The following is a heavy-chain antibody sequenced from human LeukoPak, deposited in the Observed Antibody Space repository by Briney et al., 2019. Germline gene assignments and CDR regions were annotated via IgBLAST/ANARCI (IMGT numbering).Heavy chain of an antibody. Sequence: TGGSLRLSCAASGFTFSSYWMSWVRQAPGKGLEWVANIKQDGSEKYYVDSVEGRFTISRDNAKNSLYLQMNSLRAEDTAVYYCARGLWIVVVPAASDYWGQGTLVTVSS. V-gene: IGHV3-7*01. CDR3: ARGLWIVVVPAASDY. D-gene: IGHD2-2*01. CDR1: GFTFSSYW. CDR2: IKQDGSEK. J-gene: IGHJ4*02.